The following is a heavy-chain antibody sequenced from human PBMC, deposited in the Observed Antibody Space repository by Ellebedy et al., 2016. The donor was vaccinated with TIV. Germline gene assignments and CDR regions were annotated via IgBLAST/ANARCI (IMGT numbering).Heavy chain of an antibody. CDR3: AKDRYGFWSGRHSEFDY. J-gene: IGHJ4*02. CDR1: GFTFSSYA. Sequence: PGGSLRLSCAASGFTFSSYAMSWVRQAPGKGLEWVSAISGSGGSTYYADSVKGRFTISRDNSKNTLYLQMNSLRAEDTAVYYCAKDRYGFWSGRHSEFDYWGQGTLVTVSS. CDR2: ISGSGGST. V-gene: IGHV3-23*01. D-gene: IGHD3-3*01.